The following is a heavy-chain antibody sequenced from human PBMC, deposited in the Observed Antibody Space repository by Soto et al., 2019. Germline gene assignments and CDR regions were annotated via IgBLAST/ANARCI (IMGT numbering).Heavy chain of an antibody. CDR3: ARDVEGIAVAGTVYYYYGMDA. Sequence: LSLTCTVSGGSISSGGYYWSWIRQHPGKGLEWIGYIYYSGSTYYNPSLKSRVTISVDTSKNQFSLKLSSVTAADTAVYYCARDVEGIAVAGTVYYYYGMDAWGQGTTVTVSS. D-gene: IGHD6-19*01. CDR1: GGSISSGGYY. CDR2: IYYSGST. J-gene: IGHJ6*02. V-gene: IGHV4-31*03.